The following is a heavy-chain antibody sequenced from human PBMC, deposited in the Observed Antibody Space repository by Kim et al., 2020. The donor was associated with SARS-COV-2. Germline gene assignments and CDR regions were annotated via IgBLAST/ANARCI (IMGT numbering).Heavy chain of an antibody. CDR3: ARRDGDYDY. CDR2: SDT. Sequence: SDTRYSPSFQGQVNISADKSISTAYLQWSSLKASDTAMYYCARRDGDYDYWGQGTLVTVSS. D-gene: IGHD4-17*01. V-gene: IGHV5-51*01. J-gene: IGHJ4*02.